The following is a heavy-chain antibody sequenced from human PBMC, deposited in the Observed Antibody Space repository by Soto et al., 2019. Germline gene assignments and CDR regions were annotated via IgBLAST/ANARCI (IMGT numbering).Heavy chain of an antibody. CDR2: ISSSSSYT. D-gene: IGHD5-12*01. V-gene: IGHV3-11*06. J-gene: IGHJ1*01. CDR1: GFTFSDYY. CDR3: ARGTPNNSGYEH. Sequence: QVQLVESGGGLVKPGGSLRLSCAASGFTFSDYYMSWIRQAPGKGLEWVSYISSSSSYTNYADSVKGRFTISRDNAKNSLYLQMNSLRAEDTAVSYCARGTPNNSGYEHWGQGTLVTVSS.